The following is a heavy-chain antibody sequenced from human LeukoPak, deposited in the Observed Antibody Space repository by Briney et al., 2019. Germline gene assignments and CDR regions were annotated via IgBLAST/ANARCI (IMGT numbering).Heavy chain of an antibody. V-gene: IGHV3-7*01. Sequence: PGGSLRLSCAGSGFSFSNYWMACCSQAPGKGPEWGANMKQDGSARHYADSVKGRFTISRDNAQNSVYLQMNSLRAEDTAVYYYARDVVGSLDYWGLGTLVTVSS. CDR2: MKQDGSAR. J-gene: IGHJ4*02. CDR3: ARDVVGSLDY. CDR1: GFSFSNYW. D-gene: IGHD2-15*01.